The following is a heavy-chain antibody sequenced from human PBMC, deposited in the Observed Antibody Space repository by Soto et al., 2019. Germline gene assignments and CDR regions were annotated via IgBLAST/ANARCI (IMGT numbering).Heavy chain of an antibody. V-gene: IGHV1-2*04. Sequence: ASVKVSCKASGYTFTGYYMHWVRQAPGQGLEWMGWINPNSGGTNYAQKFQGWVTMTRDTSISTAYMELSRLRSDDTAVYYCAISDSSTMVSPFDYWGQGTLVTVSS. J-gene: IGHJ4*02. D-gene: IGHD3-10*01. CDR3: AISDSSTMVSPFDY. CDR2: INPNSGGT. CDR1: GYTFTGYY.